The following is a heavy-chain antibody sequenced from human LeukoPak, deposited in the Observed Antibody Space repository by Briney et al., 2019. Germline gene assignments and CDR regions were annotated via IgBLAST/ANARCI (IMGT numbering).Heavy chain of an antibody. CDR1: GYTFTSYY. J-gene: IGHJ4*02. CDR3: ARTEVAGLGFDY. D-gene: IGHD6-19*01. Sequence: ASVKVSCKASGYTFTSYYMHWARQAPGQGLEWMGWINPNSGGTNYAQKFQGWVTMTRDTSISTAYMELSRLRSDDTAVYCCARTEVAGLGFDYWGQGTLVTVSS. CDR2: INPNSGGT. V-gene: IGHV1-2*04.